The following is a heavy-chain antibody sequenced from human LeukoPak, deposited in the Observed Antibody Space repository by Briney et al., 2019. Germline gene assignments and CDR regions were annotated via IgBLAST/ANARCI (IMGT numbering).Heavy chain of an antibody. J-gene: IGHJ6*03. Sequence: GGSLRLSCAASGFTFDSYSMNWVRQAPGKGLEWVSYISSSGSTIYYADSVKGRFTISRDNAKNSLYLQMNSLRAEDTAVYYCARGMVRYYYGSGSNMDVWGKGTTVTISS. V-gene: IGHV3-48*04. D-gene: IGHD3-10*01. CDR2: ISSSGSTI. CDR1: GFTFDSYS. CDR3: ARGMVRYYYGSGSNMDV.